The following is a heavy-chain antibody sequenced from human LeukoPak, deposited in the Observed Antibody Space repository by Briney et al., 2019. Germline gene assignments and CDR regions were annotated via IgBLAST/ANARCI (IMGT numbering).Heavy chain of an antibody. CDR1: GGSFSGYY. CDR2: INHSGST. Sequence: SETLSLTCAVYGGSFSGYYWSWIRQPPGKGLEWIGEINHSGSTNYNPSLKSRVTISVDTSKNQFSLKLSSVTAADTAVYYCARGTVVVPAGPQSLPDYWGQGTLVTVSS. D-gene: IGHD2-2*01. J-gene: IGHJ4*02. V-gene: IGHV4-34*01. CDR3: ARGTVVVPAGPQSLPDY.